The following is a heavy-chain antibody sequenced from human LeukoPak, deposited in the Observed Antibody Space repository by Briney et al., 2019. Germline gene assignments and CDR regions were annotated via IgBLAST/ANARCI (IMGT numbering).Heavy chain of an antibody. D-gene: IGHD2-15*01. Sequence: GRSLRLSCAASGFTFSSYAMHWVRQAPGKGLEWVAVISYGGSNKYYADSVKGRFTISRDNSKNTLYLQMNSLRAEDTAVYYCASSPQGCCSGGSCYFDYWGQGTLVTVSS. CDR2: ISYGGSNK. V-gene: IGHV3-30*04. CDR3: ASSPQGCCSGGSCYFDY. J-gene: IGHJ4*02. CDR1: GFTFSSYA.